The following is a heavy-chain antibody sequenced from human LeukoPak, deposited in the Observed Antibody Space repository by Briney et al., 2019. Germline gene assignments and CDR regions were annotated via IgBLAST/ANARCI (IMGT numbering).Heavy chain of an antibody. CDR1: GGSISSGDYY. V-gene: IGHV4-30-4*01. J-gene: IGHJ4*02. Sequence: SETLSLTCTVSGGSISSGDYYWSWIRQPPGKGLEWIGYIYYSGSTYYNPSLKSRVTISVDTSENQFSLKLSSVTAADTAVYYCARDSPSIAARFDYWGQGTLVTVSS. D-gene: IGHD6-6*01. CDR2: IYYSGST. CDR3: ARDSPSIAARFDY.